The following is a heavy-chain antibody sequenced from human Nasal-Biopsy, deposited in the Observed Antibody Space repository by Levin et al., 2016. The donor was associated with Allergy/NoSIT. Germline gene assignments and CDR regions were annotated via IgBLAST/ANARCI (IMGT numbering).Heavy chain of an antibody. CDR2: TYYKSNWYS. D-gene: IGHD3-10*01. J-gene: IGHJ6*02. V-gene: IGHV6-1*01. CDR3: ARDVISMVRGVIEDNYGMDV. CDR1: GDTVSSTKAA. Sequence: SETLSLTCGISGDTVSSTKAAWNWLRQSPSRGLEWLGRTYYKSNWYSDYALFVKGRISINTDRSRNQFSLQLNSVSREDTAVYYCARDVISMVRGVIEDNYGMDVWGQGTTVTVSS.